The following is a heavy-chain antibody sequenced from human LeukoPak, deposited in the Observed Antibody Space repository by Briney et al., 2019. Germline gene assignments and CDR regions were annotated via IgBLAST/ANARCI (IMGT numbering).Heavy chain of an antibody. CDR2: ISYDGSNK. CDR1: GFTFSSYG. D-gene: IGHD3-10*01. Sequence: PGRSLRLSCVASGFTFSSYGMHWVRQAPGKGLEWVAVISYDGSNKYYADSVKGRFTISRDNSKNTLYLQMNSLRAEDTAVYYCAKDDAKYYYGSGSYFDYWGQGTLVTVSS. V-gene: IGHV3-30*18. CDR3: AKDDAKYYYGSGSYFDY. J-gene: IGHJ4*02.